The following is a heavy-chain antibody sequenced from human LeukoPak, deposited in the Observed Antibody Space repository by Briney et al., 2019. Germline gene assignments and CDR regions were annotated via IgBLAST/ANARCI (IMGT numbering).Heavy chain of an antibody. CDR2: IYESVTT. D-gene: IGHD2-15*01. CDR3: ARGAWATRLGS. CDR1: GESLNSYY. Sequence: PSETLSLTCAVYGESLNSYYWSWVRQPPGEGLEWIGEIYESVTTEYNPSLKSRVTISMVPSKQQFSLSLSSVTAADTAVYYCARGAWATRLGSWGLGTPVIVSS. V-gene: IGHV4-34*01. J-gene: IGHJ4*02.